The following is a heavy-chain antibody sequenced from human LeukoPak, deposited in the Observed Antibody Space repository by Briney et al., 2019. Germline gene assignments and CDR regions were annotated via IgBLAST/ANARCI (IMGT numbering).Heavy chain of an antibody. D-gene: IGHD5-18*01. CDR2: IYYSGST. V-gene: IGHV4-59*01. CDR3: ARGGYSYGYGYYYYMDV. Sequence: SETLSLTCAVYGGSFSGYYWSWIRQPPGKGLEWIGYIYYSGSTNYNPSLKSRVTISVDTSKNQFSLKLSSVTAADTAVYYCARGGYSYGYGYYYYMDVWGKGTTVTISS. CDR1: GGSFSGYY. J-gene: IGHJ6*03.